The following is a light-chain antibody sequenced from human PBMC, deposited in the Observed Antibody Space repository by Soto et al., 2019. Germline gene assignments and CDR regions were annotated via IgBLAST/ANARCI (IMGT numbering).Light chain of an antibody. CDR3: RAYDSSLGGSIV. CDR2: GNS. J-gene: IGLJ2*01. V-gene: IGLV1-40*01. Sequence: QSVLTQPPSVSGAPGQRVTISFTGSSSNIGAGYDVHWYQQLPGTAPKLLIYGNSNRPSGVPDRFSGSKSGTSASLAITGLQAEDEADYYCRAYDSSLGGSIVFGGGTKLTVL. CDR1: SSNIGAGYD.